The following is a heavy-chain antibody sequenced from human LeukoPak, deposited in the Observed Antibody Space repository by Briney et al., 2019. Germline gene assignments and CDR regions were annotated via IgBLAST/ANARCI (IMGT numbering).Heavy chain of an antibody. Sequence: GGSLRLSCVASGFTFDDYAMHWVRQAPGKGLEWVSGISWNSGSIGYADSVKGRFTISRDNAKNSLYLQMNSLRAEDTALYYCAKDINYYDSSGTDYWGQGTLVTVSS. J-gene: IGHJ4*02. CDR3: AKDINYYDSSGTDY. CDR2: ISWNSGSI. V-gene: IGHV3-9*01. CDR1: GFTFDDYA. D-gene: IGHD3-22*01.